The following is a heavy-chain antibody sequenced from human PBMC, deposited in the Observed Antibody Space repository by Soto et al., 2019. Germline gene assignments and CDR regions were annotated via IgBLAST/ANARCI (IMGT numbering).Heavy chain of an antibody. D-gene: IGHD6-13*01. Sequence: PSETLSLTCAVSGYSISSSNWWGWIRQPPGKGLEWIGYIYYSGTTYFNPSLRSRVTISVDTSKNQFSLRLTSVTAADTAVYYCARPDSSSWAAPFGSWGQGTLVTVSS. CDR1: GYSISSSNW. CDR3: ARPDSSSWAAPFGS. J-gene: IGHJ4*02. V-gene: IGHV4-28*01. CDR2: IYYSGTT.